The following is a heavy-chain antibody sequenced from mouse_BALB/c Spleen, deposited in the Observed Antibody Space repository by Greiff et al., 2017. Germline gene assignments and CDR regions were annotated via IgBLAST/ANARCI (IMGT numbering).Heavy chain of an antibody. CDR2: ISDGGSYT. CDR3: ARGYYYAMDY. J-gene: IGHJ4*01. D-gene: IGHD2-14*01. CDR1: GFTFSDYY. Sequence: EVQRVESGGGLVKPGGSLKLSCAASGFTFSDYYMYWVRQTPEKRLEWVATISDGGSYTYYPDSVKGRFTISRDNAKNNLYLQMSSLKSEDTAMYYCARGYYYAMDYWGQGTSVTVSS. V-gene: IGHV5-4*02.